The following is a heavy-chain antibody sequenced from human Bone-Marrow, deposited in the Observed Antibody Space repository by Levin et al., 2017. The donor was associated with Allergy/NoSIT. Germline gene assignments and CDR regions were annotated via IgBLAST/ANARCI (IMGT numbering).Heavy chain of an antibody. CDR3: ARYNYEYNALDI. Sequence: GGSLRLSCAASGFTFRTHDMHWVRQGTGKGLEWVSTIGTAGDTYYPDSVRGRFTISRENAKNSLYLQMNGLSAGDTAVYYCARYNYEYNALDIWGQGTMLTVSS. V-gene: IGHV3-13*01. CDR2: IGTAGDT. CDR1: GFTFRTHD. J-gene: IGHJ3*02. D-gene: IGHD5-18*01.